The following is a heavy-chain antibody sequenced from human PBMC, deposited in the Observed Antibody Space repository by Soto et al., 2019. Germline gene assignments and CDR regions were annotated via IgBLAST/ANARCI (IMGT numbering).Heavy chain of an antibody. CDR1: GGTFSTYA. Sequence: QVQLVQSGAEVKKPESSVKVSCKAPGGTFSTYAISWVRQAPGQGLEWMGGIIPMFGTANYAQRFHDRVTITAYESTNTVYMELSSLRSEDTAVYFCASGIQLWLRRINDGYSGWGQGTLVTVSS. D-gene: IGHD5-18*01. J-gene: IGHJ4*02. V-gene: IGHV1-69*12. CDR3: ASGIQLWLRRINDGYSG. CDR2: IIPMFGTA.